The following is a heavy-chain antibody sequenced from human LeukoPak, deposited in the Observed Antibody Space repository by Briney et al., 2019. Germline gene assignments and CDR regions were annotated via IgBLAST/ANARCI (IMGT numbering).Heavy chain of an antibody. CDR2: ISRSASAI. J-gene: IGHJ6*02. D-gene: IGHD6-19*01. CDR3: ARESSGWYGMDV. CDR1: GFTFSTYE. V-gene: IGHV3-48*03. Sequence: PGGSLRLSCAASGFTFSTYEMNWVRQAPGKGLEWVSYISRSASAIYYADSEKGRFTISRDNAKSSLYLQMNSLRAEDTAVYYCARESSGWYGMDVWGQGTTVTVSS.